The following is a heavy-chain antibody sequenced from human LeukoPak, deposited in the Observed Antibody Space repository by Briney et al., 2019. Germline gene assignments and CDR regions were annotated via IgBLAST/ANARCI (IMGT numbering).Heavy chain of an antibody. V-gene: IGHV3-13*01. Sequence: GGSLRLSCAASGFTFSSYDMHWVRQATGKGLEWVSAIGTAGDTYYPGSVKGRFTISRENAKNSLYLQMNSLRARDTAVYYCARGRIAARYYYYYGMDVWGQGTTVTVSS. D-gene: IGHD6-6*01. CDR2: IGTAGDT. CDR1: GFTFSSYD. J-gene: IGHJ6*02. CDR3: ARGRIAARYYYYYGMDV.